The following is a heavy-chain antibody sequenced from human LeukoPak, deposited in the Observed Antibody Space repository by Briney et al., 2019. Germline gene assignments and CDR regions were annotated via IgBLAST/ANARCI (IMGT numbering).Heavy chain of an antibody. J-gene: IGHJ6*03. D-gene: IGHD1-1*01. CDR3: ARATGSVDYYYMDV. CDR2: INPNSGGT. CDR1: GYTFTGYY. Sequence: GASVKVSSKTSGYTFTGYYVHWVRQAPGQGLEWMAWINPNSGGTNYAQKFQGRVTMTRDTSISTAYMEVSRLRSDDTAMFYCARATGSVDYYYMDVWGKGTTVTVSS. V-gene: IGHV1-2*02.